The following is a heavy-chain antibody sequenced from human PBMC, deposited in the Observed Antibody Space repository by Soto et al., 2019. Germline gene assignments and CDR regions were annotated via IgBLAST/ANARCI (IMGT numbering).Heavy chain of an antibody. D-gene: IGHD3-16*01. Sequence: ASETLSLTCTVSGGSISSPHGYWGWIRKSPGRGLEWIGSIYYTGSSYYNPSLKSRITVSVDTSKNQFSLNLTSVTAADTAVYYCARHGLTAYMAYYFDFWGQGTQVTVSS. J-gene: IGHJ4*02. V-gene: IGHV4-39*01. CDR3: ARHGLTAYMAYYFDF. CDR1: GGSISSPHGY. CDR2: IYYTGSS.